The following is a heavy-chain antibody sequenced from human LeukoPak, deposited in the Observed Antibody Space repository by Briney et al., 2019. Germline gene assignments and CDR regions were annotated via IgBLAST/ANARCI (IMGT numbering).Heavy chain of an antibody. J-gene: IGHJ4*02. V-gene: IGHV3-23*01. CDR1: GFTFSSYS. CDR3: AKQGVIVVVPFDY. CDR2: ISGSGGST. D-gene: IGHD3-22*01. Sequence: PGGSLRLSCAASGFTFSSYSMTWVRQAPGKGLEWVSAISGSGGSTYYADSVKGRFTISRDNSKNTLYLQMNSLRAEDAAVYYCAKQGVIVVVPFDYWGQGTLVTVSS.